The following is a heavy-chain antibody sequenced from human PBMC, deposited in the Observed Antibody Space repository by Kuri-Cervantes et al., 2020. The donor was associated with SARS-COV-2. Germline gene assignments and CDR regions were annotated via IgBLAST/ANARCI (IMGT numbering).Heavy chain of an antibody. V-gene: IGHV4-31*03. D-gene: IGHD4-23*01. CDR1: GGSIRSGAYY. CDR2: IYYNGVT. Sequence: SETLSLTCSVSGGSIRSGAYYCHWIRHRPGKGLEWIGNIYYNGVTYYNPSLKSRVTISVDTSKNQFSLKLSSMTAADTAVYYCATDKPSYGGNGYLQLWGQGTRVTVSS. J-gene: IGHJ1*01. CDR3: ATDKPSYGGNGYLQL.